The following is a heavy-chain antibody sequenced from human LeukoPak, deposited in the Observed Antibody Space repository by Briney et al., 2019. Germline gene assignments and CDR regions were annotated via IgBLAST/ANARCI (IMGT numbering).Heavy chain of an antibody. D-gene: IGHD2-15*01. J-gene: IGHJ4*02. CDR3: AACSGGSCYGFDY. Sequence: PETLSLTCTVSGGSISSSNYYWGWIRQPPGKGLEWIGNIYYSGSTYYNPSLKSRVTISVDTSKNQFSLRLSSVTAADTAVYYCAACSGGSCYGFDYWGQGTLVTVSS. CDR1: GGSISSSNYY. CDR2: IYYSGST. V-gene: IGHV4-39*01.